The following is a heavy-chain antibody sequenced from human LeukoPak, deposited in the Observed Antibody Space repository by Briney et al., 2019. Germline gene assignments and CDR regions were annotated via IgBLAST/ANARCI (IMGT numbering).Heavy chain of an antibody. J-gene: IGHJ4*02. CDR1: GFTFSSYA. CDR2: ISGSGGST. Sequence: GGSLRLSCAASGFTFSSYAMSWVRQAPGKGLEWVSAISGSGGSTYYADSVKGRFTISRDNSNNTLYLQMNSLRAEDTAVYYCAKDESYSSSWSFFDYWGQGTLVTVSS. V-gene: IGHV3-23*01. D-gene: IGHD6-13*01. CDR3: AKDESYSSSWSFFDY.